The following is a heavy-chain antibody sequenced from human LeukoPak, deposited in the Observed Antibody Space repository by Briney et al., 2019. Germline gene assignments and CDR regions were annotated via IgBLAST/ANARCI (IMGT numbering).Heavy chain of an antibody. Sequence: PGGSLRLSCAASGFTFSSYAMSWVRQAPGKGLEWVSAIGGSGGSTYYADSVKGRFTISRDNSKNTLYLQMNSLRAEDTAVYYCAKDLLSSSWYHFDYWGQGTLVTVSS. CDR1: GFTFSSYA. V-gene: IGHV3-23*01. CDR3: AKDLLSSSWYHFDY. J-gene: IGHJ4*02. D-gene: IGHD6-13*01. CDR2: IGGSGGST.